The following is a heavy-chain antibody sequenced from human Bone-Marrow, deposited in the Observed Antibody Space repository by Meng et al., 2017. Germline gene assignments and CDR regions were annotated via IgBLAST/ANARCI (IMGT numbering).Heavy chain of an antibody. V-gene: IGHV2-5*02. CDR1: GFSLSTSGVG. CDR3: AHRGGGDWFDP. Sequence: FKEAGPTSGKPTQTLPLTCTFSGFSLSTSGVGVGWIRQPPGKALEWLAIIYWDDDKRYSPSLKSRLTITKDTSKDQVVLTMTNMDPVDTATYYCAHRGGGDWFDPWGQGTLVTVSS. CDR2: IYWDDDK. J-gene: IGHJ5*02. D-gene: IGHD2-15*01.